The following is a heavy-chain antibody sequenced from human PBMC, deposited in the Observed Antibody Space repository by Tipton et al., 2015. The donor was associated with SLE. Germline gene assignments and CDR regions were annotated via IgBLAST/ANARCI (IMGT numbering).Heavy chain of an antibody. CDR1: DDSVSSAYY. CDR2: IYRTGTT. D-gene: IGHD1-26*01. V-gene: IGHV4-38-2*02. J-gene: IGHJ4*02. CDR3: ARSWSGRREFDY. Sequence: TLSLTCIVSDDSVSSAYYWAWIRQPPGKGLQWIACIYRTGTTYVNPSLKSRVSMSMDTSNNRFSLTMTSLTVAETAVYYCARSWSGRREFDYWGPGTLVTVSS.